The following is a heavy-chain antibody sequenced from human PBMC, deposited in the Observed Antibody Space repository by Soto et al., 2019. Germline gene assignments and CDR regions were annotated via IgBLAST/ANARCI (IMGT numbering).Heavy chain of an antibody. D-gene: IGHD6-19*01. CDR1: GGTFSSYA. J-gene: IGHJ6*02. CDR3: ARDRTGIAVAGTPTDYYYGMDV. CDR2: IIPIFGTA. Sequence: SVKVSCKASGGTFSSYAISWVRQAPGQGLEWMGGIIPIFGTANYAQKFQGRVTITADESTSTAYMELSSLRSEDTAVYYCARDRTGIAVAGTPTDYYYGMDVWGQGTTVTVSS. V-gene: IGHV1-69*13.